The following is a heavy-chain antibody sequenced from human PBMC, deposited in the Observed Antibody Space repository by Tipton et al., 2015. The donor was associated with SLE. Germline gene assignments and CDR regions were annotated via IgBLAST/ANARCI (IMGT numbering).Heavy chain of an antibody. J-gene: IGHJ4*02. CDR3: ARDAYYYDSSGLD. D-gene: IGHD3-22*01. CDR1: GYSISSGYY. V-gene: IGHV4-38-2*02. CDR2: IYHSGST. Sequence: TPSLTCAVSGYSISSGYYWGWIRQPPGKGLEWIGSIYHSGSTYYNPSLKSRVTISVDTSKNQFSLKLSSVTAADTAVYYCARDAYYYDSSGLDWGQGTLVTVSS.